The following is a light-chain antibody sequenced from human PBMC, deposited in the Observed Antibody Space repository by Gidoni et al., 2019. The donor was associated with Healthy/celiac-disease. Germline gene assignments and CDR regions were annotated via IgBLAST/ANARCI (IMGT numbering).Light chain of an antibody. CDR3: QQYNNWLGT. J-gene: IGKJ1*01. Sequence: ELVMTQSTATLSVSPGERATLSCRASQSVSSNLAWYQQKPGHAHRLLIYGASTRATGIPARFSGSGSGTEFNLTISSLQSEDFAVYYCQQYNNWLGTFGQXTKVEIK. V-gene: IGKV3-15*01. CDR2: GAS. CDR1: QSVSSN.